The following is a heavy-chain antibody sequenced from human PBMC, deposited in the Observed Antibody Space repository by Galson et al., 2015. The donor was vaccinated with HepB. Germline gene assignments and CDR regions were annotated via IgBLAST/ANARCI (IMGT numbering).Heavy chain of an antibody. J-gene: IGHJ3*01. D-gene: IGHD3-22*01. V-gene: IGHV1-3*01. CDR1: GYTFTSYA. CDR3: ARGAYYYESSVYLLADAFDV. CDR2: INAGNGKT. Sequence: SVKVSCKASGYTFTSYAMHGVRQAPGQRLEWMGWINAGNGKTTYSQKFQGRVTITRDTSASTAYMELSSLISEDTAVYYCARGAYYYESSVYLLADAFDVWGQGTMVTVSS.